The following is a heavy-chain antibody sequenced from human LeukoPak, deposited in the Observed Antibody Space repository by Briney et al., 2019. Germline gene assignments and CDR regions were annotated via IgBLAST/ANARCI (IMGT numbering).Heavy chain of an antibody. D-gene: IGHD2-2*01. CDR2: IKQDGSEK. V-gene: IGHV3-7*01. J-gene: IGHJ3*02. Sequence: GGSLRLSCAASGFTFSSYWMSWVRQAPGKGLEWVANIKQDGSEKYYVDSVKGRFTISRDNAKNSLYLQMNSLRAEDTAVYYCARAGVPAHDAFDIWGQGTMVTVSS. CDR1: GFTFSSYW. CDR3: ARAGVPAHDAFDI.